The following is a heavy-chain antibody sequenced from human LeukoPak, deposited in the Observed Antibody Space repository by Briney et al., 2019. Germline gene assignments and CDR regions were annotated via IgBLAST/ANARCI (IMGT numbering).Heavy chain of an antibody. J-gene: IGHJ4*02. CDR3: AKDFVVVPGNVNYFDY. Sequence: PWETLSLTCGVYGGSFSGYYWSWIRQPPGKGLEWLGDINLGASPNYTPSLKSRVTISVDTSKNQFSLKLISVTAADTAVYYCAKDFVVVPGNVNYFDYWGQGTLVTVSS. CDR2: INLGASP. V-gene: IGHV4-34*01. D-gene: IGHD2-21*02. CDR1: GGSFSGYY.